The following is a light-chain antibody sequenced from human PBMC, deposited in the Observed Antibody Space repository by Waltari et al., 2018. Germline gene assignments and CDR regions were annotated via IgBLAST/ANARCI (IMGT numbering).Light chain of an antibody. CDR2: SAS. J-gene: IGKJ1*01. CDR1: QSVTNS. Sequence: EIVLTQSPDILSLSPGERATLSCRASQSVTNSLAWYQQKPGQAPRLLIYSASNRATGVPARFSGSGSGTDFTLTISSLEPEDFAVYYCQQRSNWPRTFGQGTKVEIK. CDR3: QQRSNWPRT. V-gene: IGKV3-11*01.